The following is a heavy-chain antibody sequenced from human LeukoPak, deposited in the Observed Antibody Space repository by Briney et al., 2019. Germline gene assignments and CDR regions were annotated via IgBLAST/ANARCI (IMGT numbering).Heavy chain of an antibody. CDR2: IKPDGSDK. J-gene: IGHJ4*02. D-gene: IGHD6-13*01. CDR3: ARGGSGSSRYWFY. Sequence: GGSLRLSCAASGFTFRDLWMTWVRQAPGKGLEWVAYIKPDGSDKYYVDSVKGRFTISRDNADNSLYLQMNSLRGEDTAVYFCARGGSGSSRYWFYWGQGTLVTVSS. V-gene: IGHV3-7*01. CDR1: GFTFRDLW.